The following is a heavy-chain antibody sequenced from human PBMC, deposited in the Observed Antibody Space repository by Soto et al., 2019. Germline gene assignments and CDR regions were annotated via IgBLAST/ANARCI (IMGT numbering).Heavy chain of an antibody. CDR2: ITSSGFDI. CDR3: TRRTGTTYAP. CDR1: GFPFSSYS. D-gene: IGHD1-1*01. J-gene: IGHJ5*02. V-gene: IGHV3-21*06. Sequence: EVQLVESGGGLVQPGGSLRLSCAASGFPFSSYSMSWVRQAPGKGLEWVSSITSSGFDIYYADSVKGRFSISIDNATNSLYLQMNSLRADDTAGYFCTRRTGTTYAPWGQGTLVTVSS.